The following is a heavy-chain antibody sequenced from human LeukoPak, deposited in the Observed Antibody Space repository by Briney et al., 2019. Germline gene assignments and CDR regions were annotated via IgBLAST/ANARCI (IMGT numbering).Heavy chain of an antibody. Sequence: ASVKLSCAASGFTFSGSAMHWVRQASGKGLEWVGRVGSRANTYATAYAASVKGRFTISRDVSKNTAYLQMNSLKTEDTAVYYCSTLDGYTDYWGRGTLVTVSS. CDR2: VGSRANTYAT. CDR1: GFTFSGSA. D-gene: IGHD5-24*01. V-gene: IGHV3-73*01. CDR3: STLDGYTDY. J-gene: IGHJ4*02.